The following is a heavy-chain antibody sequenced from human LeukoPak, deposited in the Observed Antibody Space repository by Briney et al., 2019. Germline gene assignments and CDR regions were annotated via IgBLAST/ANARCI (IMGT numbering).Heavy chain of an antibody. V-gene: IGHV3-23*01. CDR3: AKGGKWDVTPFDY. CDR2: ITAIDGRT. J-gene: IGHJ4*02. Sequence: PGGSLRLSCVASGFTFSSTTMGWVRQAPGRGLEWVSSITAIDGRTYYADSVRGRFTISRDNSKNTLYLQVNSLRAEDTAVYYCAKGGKWDVTPFDYWGQGTLVTVSS. CDR1: GFTFSSTT. D-gene: IGHD1-26*01.